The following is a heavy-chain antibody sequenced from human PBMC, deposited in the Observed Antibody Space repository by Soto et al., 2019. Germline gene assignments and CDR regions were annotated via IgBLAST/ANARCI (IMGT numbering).Heavy chain of an antibody. CDR3: ARGSSSWLLDY. J-gene: IGHJ4*02. CDR1: GGSFSGYY. D-gene: IGHD6-13*01. Sequence: QVQLQQWGAGLLKPSETLSLTCAVYGGSFSGYYWSWIRQPPGKGLEWIGEINHSGSTNYNPSLKSRVTISVDTSKNQFSLKLGSVTAADTAVYYCARGSSSWLLDYWGQGTLVTVSS. CDR2: INHSGST. V-gene: IGHV4-34*01.